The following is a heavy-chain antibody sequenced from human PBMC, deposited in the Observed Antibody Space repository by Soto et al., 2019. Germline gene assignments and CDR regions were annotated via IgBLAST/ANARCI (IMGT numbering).Heavy chain of an antibody. CDR1: GFTFSSYA. CDR2: ISSNGGST. J-gene: IGHJ3*02. CDR3: ASAFDREYGIYAFDI. D-gene: IGHD2-2*01. Sequence: GGSLRLSCAASGFTFSSYAMYWVRQAPGKGLEYVSGISSNGGSTYYANSVKGRFTISRDNSKNTLYLQMGSLRAEDMAVYYCASAFDREYGIYAFDIWGQGTMVTVSS. V-gene: IGHV3-64*01.